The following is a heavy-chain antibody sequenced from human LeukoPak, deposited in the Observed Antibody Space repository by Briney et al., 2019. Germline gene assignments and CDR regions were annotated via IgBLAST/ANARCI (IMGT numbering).Heavy chain of an antibody. CDR1: GFTFSRYC. J-gene: IGHJ6*03. D-gene: IGHD3-10*01. Sequence: GGSLRLSCAASGFTFSRYCMTWVRQAPGKGLEWVANIKQDGSEKYFVDSLRGRFTISRDNAKNSLYLQMNSLRAEDTAVYYCARIRFGESYAPKSYYYSYMDVWGIGTTVTISS. CDR3: ARIRFGESYAPKSYYYSYMDV. CDR2: IKQDGSEK. V-gene: IGHV3-7*01.